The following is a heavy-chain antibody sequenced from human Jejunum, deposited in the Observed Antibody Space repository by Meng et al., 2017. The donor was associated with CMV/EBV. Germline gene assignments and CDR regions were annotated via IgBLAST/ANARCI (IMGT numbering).Heavy chain of an antibody. CDR2: IIPFLDVS. J-gene: IGHJ4*02. CDR1: GDNFRTYT. V-gene: IGHV1-69*04. CDR3: AREAHFSFDL. Sequence: KVYCEASGDNFRTYTITWVRQAPGQGLEWMGNIIPFLDVSKYAQKFQGRVTFTTDRSTNTIYMELSSLRSDDTAMYFCAREAHFSFDLWGQGTLVTVSS. D-gene: IGHD2/OR15-2a*01.